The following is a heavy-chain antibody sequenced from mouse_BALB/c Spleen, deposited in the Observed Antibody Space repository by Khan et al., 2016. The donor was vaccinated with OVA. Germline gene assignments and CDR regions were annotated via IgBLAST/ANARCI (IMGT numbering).Heavy chain of an antibody. V-gene: IGHV1-7*01. CDR3: ARRGLRWDFDY. CDR1: GYTFINYW. CDR2: INPSTGYT. J-gene: IGHJ2*01. D-gene: IGHD1-1*01. Sequence: VQLQQSGAELAKPGASVKMSCKASGYTFINYWILWVKQRPGQGLEWIGYINPSTGYTEYNQNFKDKATFTVDKSSSTAYMQLSSLTSEDSAVYYCARRGLRWDFDYWGQGTTLTVSS.